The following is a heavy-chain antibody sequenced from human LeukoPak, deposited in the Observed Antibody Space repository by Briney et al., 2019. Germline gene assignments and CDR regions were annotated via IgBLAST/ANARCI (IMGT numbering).Heavy chain of an antibody. V-gene: IGHV4-39*01. J-gene: IGHJ3*02. CDR2: IYYSGST. D-gene: IGHD5-24*01. CDR1: GGSIGSSSYY. CDR3: ARQPRDGYNCFDI. Sequence: KPSETLSLTCTVSGGSIGSSSYYWGWIRQPPGKGLEWIGSIYYSGSTYYNPSLKSRVTISVDTSKNQFSLKLSSVTAADTAVYYCARQPRDGYNCFDIWGQGTMVTVSS.